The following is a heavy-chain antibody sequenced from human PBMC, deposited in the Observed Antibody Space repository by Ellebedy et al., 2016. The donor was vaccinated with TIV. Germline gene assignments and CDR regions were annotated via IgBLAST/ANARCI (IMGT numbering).Heavy chain of an antibody. CDR3: ARGRIAAVDRFDP. CDR1: GYAFTSYG. D-gene: IGHD6-13*01. J-gene: IGHJ5*02. V-gene: IGHV1-18*04. Sequence: ASVKVSCKASGYAFTSYGISWMRQAPGQGLEWMGCINPYSGNTKYKQDFEGRVTMTRDMSISTANMELSTLRSDGTAVYYCARGRIAAVDRFDPWGQGTLVTVSS. CDR2: INPYSGNT.